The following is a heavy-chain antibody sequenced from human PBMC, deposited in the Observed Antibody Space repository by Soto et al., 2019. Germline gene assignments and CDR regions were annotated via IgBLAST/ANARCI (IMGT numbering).Heavy chain of an antibody. CDR1: GLSLSTSGVG. CDR2: IYWDADK. CDR3: AHSTGANMWSFDY. V-gene: IGHV2-5*02. Sequence: QITLKESGPTLVKPTQTLTLTCTFSGLSLSTSGVGMGWIRQPPGKALEWLALIYWDADKRYSPSLKSRVTITKDTYKHQVVLTTTNMDPVDTATYYCAHSTGANMWSFDYWGQGTLVTVSS. D-gene: IGHD2-8*02. J-gene: IGHJ4*02.